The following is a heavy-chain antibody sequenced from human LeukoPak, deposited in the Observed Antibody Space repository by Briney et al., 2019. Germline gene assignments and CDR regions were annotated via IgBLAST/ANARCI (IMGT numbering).Heavy chain of an antibody. CDR1: GASVGSAGYY. Sequence: SETLSLTCTVSGASVGSAGYYWSWIRQPPGGGLEWIGYIYYISNTNYNPSLKSRVTMSVDPSKNQFSLKLSSVTAADTAVYYCARTQSQSGSYRYYFGYWGQGTLVTVSS. CDR2: IYYISNT. J-gene: IGHJ4*02. V-gene: IGHV4-61*08. CDR3: ARTQSQSGSYRYYFGY. D-gene: IGHD1-26*01.